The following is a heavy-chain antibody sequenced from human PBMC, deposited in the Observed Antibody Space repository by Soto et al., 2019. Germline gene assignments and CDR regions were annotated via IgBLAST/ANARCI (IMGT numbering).Heavy chain of an antibody. V-gene: IGHV4-31*03. CDR3: AITGTTPYYYGMDV. CDR2: IYYSGST. Sequence: SETLSLTCTVSGGSISSGGYYWSWIRQHPGKGLEWIGYIYYSGSTYYNPSLKSRVTISVDTSKNQFPLKLSSVTAADTAVYYCAITGTTPYYYGMDVWGQGTTVTVSS. D-gene: IGHD1-7*01. CDR1: GGSISSGGYY. J-gene: IGHJ6*02.